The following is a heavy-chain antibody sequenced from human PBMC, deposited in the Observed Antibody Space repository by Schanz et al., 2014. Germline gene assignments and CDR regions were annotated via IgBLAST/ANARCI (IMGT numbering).Heavy chain of an antibody. CDR1: GYTFINYG. Sequence: QVQLVQSGAEVKKPGASVKVSCEASGYTFINYGISWVRQAPGQGLEWMGWISAHNGDTNYAQKVQGRVTLTTDASTSTAYMELRSLRSDDTAMYYCARDRDQWDGNYLDYWGQGTLVTVSS. J-gene: IGHJ4*02. D-gene: IGHD1-26*01. V-gene: IGHV1-18*01. CDR3: ARDRDQWDGNYLDY. CDR2: ISAHNGDT.